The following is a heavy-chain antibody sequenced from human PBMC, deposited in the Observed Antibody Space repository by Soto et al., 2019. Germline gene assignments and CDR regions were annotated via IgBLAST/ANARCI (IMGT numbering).Heavy chain of an antibody. D-gene: IGHD6-13*01. J-gene: IGHJ6*02. CDR1: GYTFTSYG. Sequence: ASVKVSCKASGYTFTSYGISWVRQAPGQGLEWMGWISAYNGNTNYAQKLQGRVTMTTDTSTSTAYMELRSLRSDDTAVYYCAGDGSWTGWGYYYYGMDVWGQGTTVTVSS. V-gene: IGHV1-18*01. CDR2: ISAYNGNT. CDR3: AGDGSWTGWGYYYYGMDV.